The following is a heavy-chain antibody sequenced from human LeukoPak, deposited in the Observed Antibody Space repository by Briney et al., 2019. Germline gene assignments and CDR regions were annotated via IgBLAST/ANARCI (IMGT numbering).Heavy chain of an antibody. CDR1: GGTFSSYA. V-gene: IGHV1-69*04. D-gene: IGHD6-19*01. Sequence: SVKVSCKASGGTFSSYAISWVRQAPGQGLEWMGRIIPILGIANYAQKFQGRVTMTRDTSTSTVYMELSSLRSEDTAVYYCARDTIAVADKGGDYWGQGTLVTVSS. J-gene: IGHJ4*02. CDR3: ARDTIAVADKGGDY. CDR2: IIPILGIA.